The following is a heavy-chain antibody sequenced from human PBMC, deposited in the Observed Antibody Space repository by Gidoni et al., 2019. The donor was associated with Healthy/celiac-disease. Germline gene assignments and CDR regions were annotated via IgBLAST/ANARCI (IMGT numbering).Heavy chain of an antibody. J-gene: IGHJ4*02. CDR2: IYYSGST. CDR3: ARTRYSYGYPYYFDY. V-gene: IGHV4-39*01. Sequence: QLQLQESGPGLVKPSETLSLTCTVSGGSTSSSSYYWGWIRPPPGKGLEWIGSIYYSGSTYYNPSLKSRVTISVDTSKNQFSLKLSSVTAADTAVYYCARTRYSYGYPYYFDYWGQGTLVTVSS. CDR1: GGSTSSSSYY. D-gene: IGHD5-18*01.